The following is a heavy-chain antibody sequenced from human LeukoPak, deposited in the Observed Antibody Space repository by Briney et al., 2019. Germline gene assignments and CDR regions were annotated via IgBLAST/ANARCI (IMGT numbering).Heavy chain of an antibody. V-gene: IGHV1-24*01. J-gene: IGHJ4*02. CDR2: FDPEDGET. D-gene: IGHD2-15*01. CDR3: ATDPSRSGGRCYYI. Sequence: ASVKVSCKVSGYTLTELSMHWVRQAPGKGLEWMGGFDPEDGETIYAQKFQGRVTMTEDTSTDTAYMELSSLRSEDTAVYYCATDPSRSGGRCYYIWGQGTLVTVSS. CDR1: GYTLTELS.